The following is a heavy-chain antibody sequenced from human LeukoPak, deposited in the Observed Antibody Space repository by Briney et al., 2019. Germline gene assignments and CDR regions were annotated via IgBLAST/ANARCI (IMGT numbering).Heavy chain of an antibody. V-gene: IGHV4-39*07. J-gene: IGHJ6*03. D-gene: IGHD6-13*01. CDR1: GGSISSSSYY. Sequence: SETLSLTCTVSGGSISSSSYYWGWIRQPPGKGLEWIGSIYYSGSTYYNPSLKSRVTISVDTSKNQFSLKLSSVTTADTAVYYCARGPGYSSSKRGGYYYYYYMDVWGKGTRSPSP. CDR3: ARGPGYSSSKRGGYYYYYYMDV. CDR2: IYYSGST.